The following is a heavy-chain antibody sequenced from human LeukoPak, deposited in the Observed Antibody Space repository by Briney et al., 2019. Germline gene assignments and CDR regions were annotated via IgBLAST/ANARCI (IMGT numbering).Heavy chain of an antibody. Sequence: PGGSLRLSCAASGFTFSSYAMSWVRQAPGKGLEWVSAISGSGGSTYYADSVKGRFTISRDNSKNTLYLQMNSLRAEDTAVYYCAKDPGPYSSSWYPNWFDPWGQGTLVTVSS. D-gene: IGHD6-13*01. V-gene: IGHV3-23*01. CDR3: AKDPGPYSSSWYPNWFDP. CDR2: ISGSGGST. J-gene: IGHJ5*02. CDR1: GFTFSSYA.